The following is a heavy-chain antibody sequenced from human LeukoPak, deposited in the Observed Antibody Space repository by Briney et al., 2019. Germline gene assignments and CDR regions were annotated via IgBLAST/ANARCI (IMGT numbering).Heavy chain of an antibody. V-gene: IGHV4-39*01. CDR3: ARHAYSSGWYYFDY. Sequence: SETPSLTCTVPGGSISSSSYYWGWIRQPPGKGLEWIGSVYYSGSTYYNPSLKSRVTISVDTSKNQFSLKLSSVTAADTAVYYCARHAYSSGWYYFDYWGQGTLVTVSS. J-gene: IGHJ4*02. CDR2: VYYSGST. CDR1: GGSISSSSYY. D-gene: IGHD6-19*01.